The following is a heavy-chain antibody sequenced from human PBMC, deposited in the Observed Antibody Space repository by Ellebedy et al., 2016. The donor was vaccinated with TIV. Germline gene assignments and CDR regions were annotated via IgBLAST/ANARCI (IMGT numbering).Heavy chain of an antibody. Sequence: MPSETLSLTCAVYGGSFSGYYWSWIRQPPGKGLEWIGEINHSGSTNYNPSLKSRVTISVDTSKNQFSLKLSSVTAADTAVYYCARGRTLYWYFDLWGRGTLVTVSS. CDR1: GGSFSGYY. D-gene: IGHD3/OR15-3a*01. J-gene: IGHJ2*01. CDR2: INHSGST. CDR3: ARGRTLYWYFDL. V-gene: IGHV4-34*01.